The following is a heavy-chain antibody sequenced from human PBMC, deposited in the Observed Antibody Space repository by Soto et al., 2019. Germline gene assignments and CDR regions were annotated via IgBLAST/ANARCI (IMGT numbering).Heavy chain of an antibody. Sequence: SVKVSCKASGFTFTSSAVQWVRQARGQRLEWIGWIVVGSGNTNYAQKFQERVTITRDMSTSTAYMELSSLRSEDTAVYYCAADHPRGAAASYVWGQGTTVTVSS. J-gene: IGHJ6*02. D-gene: IGHD6-13*01. V-gene: IGHV1-58*01. CDR1: GFTFTSSA. CDR2: IVVGSGNT. CDR3: AADHPRGAAASYV.